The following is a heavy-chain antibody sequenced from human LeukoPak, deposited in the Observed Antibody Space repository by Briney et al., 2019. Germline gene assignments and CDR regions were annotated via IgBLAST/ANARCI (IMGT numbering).Heavy chain of an antibody. CDR2: IYTSGST. J-gene: IGHJ6*03. CDR1: GGSINSGSYY. Sequence: PSETLSLTCTVSGGSINSGSYYWSWIRQPAGKGLEWIGRIYTSGSTKYNPSLKSRVTISVDTSKNQFSLNRISVTAADTAYYMDVWGKRTTVTGSS. V-gene: IGHV4-61*02. CDR3: V.